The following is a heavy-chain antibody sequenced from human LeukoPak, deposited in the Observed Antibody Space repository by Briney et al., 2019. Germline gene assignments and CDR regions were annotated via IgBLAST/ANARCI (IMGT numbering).Heavy chain of an antibody. CDR1: GGSISDYY. D-gene: IGHD5-18*01. J-gene: IGHJ4*02. V-gene: IGHV4-4*07. CDR3: ASLDSGYSYGQGY. Sequence: SETLSLTCTVSGGSISDYYWTWIRQPAGKGLEWIGRIYTSGSTNYNPSLKSRVTISVDTSKNQFSLKLSSVTAADTAVYYCASLDSGYSYGQGYWGQGTLVTVSS. CDR2: IYTSGST.